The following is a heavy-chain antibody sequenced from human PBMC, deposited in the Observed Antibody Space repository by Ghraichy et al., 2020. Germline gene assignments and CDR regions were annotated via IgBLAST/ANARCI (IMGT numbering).Heavy chain of an antibody. CDR2: IYYSGST. CDR3: GGTHGSGSYLGWWFDP. CDR1: GGSISSYY. V-gene: IGHV4-59*08. J-gene: IGHJ5*02. Sequence: SETLSLTCTVSGGSISSYYWSWIRQPPGKGLEWIGYIYYSGSTNYNPSLKSRVTISVDTSKNQFSLKLSSVTAADTAVYYCGGTHGSGSYLGWWFDPWGQGTLVTVSS. D-gene: IGHD3-10*01.